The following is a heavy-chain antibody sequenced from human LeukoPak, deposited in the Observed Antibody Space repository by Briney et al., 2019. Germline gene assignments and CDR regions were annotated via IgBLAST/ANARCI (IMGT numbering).Heavy chain of an antibody. CDR1: GGSISSGGYY. Sequence: PSQTLSLTCTVSGGSISSGGYYWSWIRQPPGKGLEWIGEINHSGSTNYNPSLKSRVTISVDTSKNQFSLKLSSVTAADTAVYYCASHPPRITIFGVVITDNWFDPWGQGTLVTVSS. CDR2: INHSGST. V-gene: IGHV4-39*01. J-gene: IGHJ5*02. CDR3: ASHPPRITIFGVVITDNWFDP. D-gene: IGHD3-3*01.